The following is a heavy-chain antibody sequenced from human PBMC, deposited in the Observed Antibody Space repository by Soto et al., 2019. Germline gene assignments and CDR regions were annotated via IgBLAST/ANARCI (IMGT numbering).Heavy chain of an antibody. CDR2: IGTAGDT. D-gene: IGHD3-22*01. Sequence: EVQLVESGGGLVHPGGSLRLSCAASGLTFSRYDMHWVRQSTGNSLEWVSAIGTAGDTYYPGSVKGRFTISRENAQNSLHLQMNSLTPGDTAVYYCASADRSGYYPFWGQGTLVTVSS. CDR1: GLTFSRYD. J-gene: IGHJ4*02. CDR3: ASADRSGYYPF. V-gene: IGHV3-13*04.